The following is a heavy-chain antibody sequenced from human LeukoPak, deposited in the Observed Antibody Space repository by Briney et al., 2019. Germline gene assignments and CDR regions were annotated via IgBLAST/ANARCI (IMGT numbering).Heavy chain of an antibody. CDR3: ARALFADSSGWQFDY. Sequence: SETLSLTCTVSGDSITGYYWGWIRQPPGKGLEWIGNIYYTGNTYYNASLRSRVTISVDTSKNQFSLKVISMTAADTAVYYCARALFADSSGWQFDYWGQGTLVTVSS. D-gene: IGHD6-19*01. J-gene: IGHJ4*02. CDR2: IYYTGNT. V-gene: IGHV4-39*07. CDR1: GDSITGYY.